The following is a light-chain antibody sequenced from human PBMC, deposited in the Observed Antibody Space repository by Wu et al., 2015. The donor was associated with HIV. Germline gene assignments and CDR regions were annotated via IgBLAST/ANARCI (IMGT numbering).Light chain of an antibody. CDR3: QQYVSSPWT. CDR1: QSVTNNY. V-gene: IGKV3-20*01. Sequence: EIVLTQSPGTLSLSPGERATLSCRASQSVTNNYLAWYQQNPGQPPRLLIYGASNRATGIPDRFSGSGSGTDFTLIISRLEPEDFAVYYCQQYVSSPWTFGQGTKVDIK. CDR2: GAS. J-gene: IGKJ1*01.